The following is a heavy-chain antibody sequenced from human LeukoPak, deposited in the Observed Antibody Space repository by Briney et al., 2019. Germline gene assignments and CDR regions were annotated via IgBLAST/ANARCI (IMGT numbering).Heavy chain of an antibody. CDR3: ARRFDS. Sequence: GGSLRLSCAASGFSFTAYSMNWVRRAPGRGLEWISYIGPGGDIYYADSVTGRFTVSRDTAKNSLYLQMNGLRVEDTAVYYCARRFDSWGQGTLVTVSS. J-gene: IGHJ4*02. V-gene: IGHV3-48*01. CDR2: IGPGGDI. CDR1: GFSFTAYS.